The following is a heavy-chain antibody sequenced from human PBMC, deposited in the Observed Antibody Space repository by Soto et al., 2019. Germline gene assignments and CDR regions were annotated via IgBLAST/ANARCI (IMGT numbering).Heavy chain of an antibody. Sequence: EVQLLESGGGLVQPGGSLRLSCAASGFTFSSYAMSGVRQAPGKGLEWVSAISGSGGSTYYADSVKGRFTISRDNSKNTLYLKKNSLRSEDTAVYYCATVSNLTRLGPFDYWGPGTLVTVSP. CDR3: ATVSNLTRLGPFDY. J-gene: IGHJ4*02. CDR2: ISGSGGST. D-gene: IGHD4-4*01. V-gene: IGHV3-23*01. CDR1: GFTFSSYA.